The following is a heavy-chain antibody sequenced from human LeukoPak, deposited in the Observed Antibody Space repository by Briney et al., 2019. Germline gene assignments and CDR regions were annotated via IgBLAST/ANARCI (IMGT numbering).Heavy chain of an antibody. CDR2: VRFDGGEK. CDR1: GFIFSSFG. D-gene: IGHD2-8*01. J-gene: IGHJ4*02. V-gene: IGHV3-30*02. CDR3: AKGGARDVWYFAY. Sequence: GGSLSLSCAASGFIFSSFGIHWVRQTPGKGLEWVAFVRFDGGEKYYADSVKGRFTVSKDNSKTTLYLQINSLSPEDTAVYYCAKGGARDVWYFAYWGLGVLVTVSS.